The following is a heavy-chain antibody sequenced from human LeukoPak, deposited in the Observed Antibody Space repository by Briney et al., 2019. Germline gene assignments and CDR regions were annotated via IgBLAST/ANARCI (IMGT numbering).Heavy chain of an antibody. CDR3: ATGIAARPGGSFDY. V-gene: IGHV3-48*03. J-gene: IGHJ4*02. Sequence: PGGSPRLSCAASGFTFSSYEMNWVRQAPGKGLEWVSYISSSGSTIYYADSVKGRFTISRDNAKNSLYLQMNSLRAEDTAVYYCATGIAARPGGSFDYWGREPWSPSPQ. D-gene: IGHD6-6*01. CDR1: GFTFSSYE. CDR2: ISSSGSTI.